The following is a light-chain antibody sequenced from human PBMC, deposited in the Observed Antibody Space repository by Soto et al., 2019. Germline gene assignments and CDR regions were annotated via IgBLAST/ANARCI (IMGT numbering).Light chain of an antibody. CDR3: QLWDSSSDHVV. CDR1: NIERTG. V-gene: IGLV3-21*01. Sequence: SYELTQPPSLSLAPGETATITCGGDNIERTGVQWYQKKPGQAPVLVIYYDWDRPSGIPARFSGSNSGNTATLTISRVEAGDEAVYFCQLWDSSSDHVVFGGGTKVTVL. J-gene: IGLJ2*01. CDR2: YDW.